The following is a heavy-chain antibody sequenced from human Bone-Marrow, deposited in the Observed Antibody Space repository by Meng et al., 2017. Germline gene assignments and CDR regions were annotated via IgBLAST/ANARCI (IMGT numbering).Heavy chain of an antibody. J-gene: IGHJ4*02. CDR2: IIPIFGTA. CDR1: GGTFSSYA. CDR3: ARGSGYSSSWYAFGVGN. Sequence: SVKVSCKASGGTFSSYAISWLRQAPGQGLEWMGGIIPIFGTANYAQKFQGRVTITTDESTSTAYMELSSLRSEDTAVYYCARGSGYSSSWYAFGVGNWGQGTLVTVSS. V-gene: IGHV1-69*05. D-gene: IGHD6-13*01.